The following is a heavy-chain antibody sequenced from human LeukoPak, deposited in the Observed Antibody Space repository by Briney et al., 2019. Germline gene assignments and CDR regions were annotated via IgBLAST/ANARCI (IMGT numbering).Heavy chain of an antibody. J-gene: IGHJ5*02. Sequence: ASVKVSCKVSGYTLTELCIHWVRRAPGKGLEWMGGFEPEDGETIYAQRFQGRVTMTKDTSTDTAFMELSSLRSEDTAVYYCATLGSDGSGSYYNENWFDPWGQGTLVTVSS. D-gene: IGHD3-10*01. V-gene: IGHV1-24*01. CDR2: FEPEDGET. CDR3: ATLGSDGSGSYYNENWFDP. CDR1: GYTLTELC.